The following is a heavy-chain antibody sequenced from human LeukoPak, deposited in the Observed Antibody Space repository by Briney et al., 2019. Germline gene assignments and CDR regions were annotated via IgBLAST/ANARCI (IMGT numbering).Heavy chain of an antibody. Sequence: PGGSPRLSCAASGFTFSSYAMSWVRQAPGKGLEWVSAISGSGGSTYYADSVKGRFTISRDNSKNTLYLQMNSLRAEDTAVYYCAKSLWLPSSSPDYWGQGTLVTVSS. CDR3: AKSLWLPSSSPDY. V-gene: IGHV3-23*01. J-gene: IGHJ4*02. CDR1: GFTFSSYA. CDR2: ISGSGGST. D-gene: IGHD3-9*01.